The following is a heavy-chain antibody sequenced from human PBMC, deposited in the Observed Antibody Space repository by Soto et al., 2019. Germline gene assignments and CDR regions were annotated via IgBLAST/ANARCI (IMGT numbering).Heavy chain of an antibody. Sequence: EVQRLESGGGLVQPGGSLGLSCTASGFTFRTYAMSWVRQAPGKGLEWVSTVSGRGGDTYYADSVKGLCTISRDNSTYTVLLQMIGLRAEDTAVYYCAKDIDSSGYDYHFDYWGQGTLVTVSS. CDR1: GFTFRTYA. CDR2: VSGRGGDT. J-gene: IGHJ4*02. CDR3: AKDIDSSGYDYHFDY. D-gene: IGHD5-12*01. V-gene: IGHV3-23*01.